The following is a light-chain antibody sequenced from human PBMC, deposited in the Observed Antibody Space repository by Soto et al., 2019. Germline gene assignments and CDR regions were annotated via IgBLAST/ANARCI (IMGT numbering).Light chain of an antibody. Sequence: DIRMTQSPSSLSASVGDRVTITCRASQSISSYLNWYQQKPGKVPKLLIYAASSLQSGVPSRFSGSGSGTDFTLTISSLQPEDFATCYCQQSYSTPRTFGQGTKVDIK. CDR2: AAS. J-gene: IGKJ1*01. CDR1: QSISSY. CDR3: QQSYSTPRT. V-gene: IGKV1-39*01.